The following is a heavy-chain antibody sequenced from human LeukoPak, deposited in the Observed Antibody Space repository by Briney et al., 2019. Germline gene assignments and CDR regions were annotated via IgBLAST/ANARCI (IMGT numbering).Heavy chain of an antibody. CDR1: GGTFSSYA. V-gene: IGHV1-69*06. D-gene: IGHD6-13*01. Sequence: GASVKVSCKASGGTFSSYAISWVRQAPGQGLEWMGGIIPIFGTANYAQKFQGRVTITADKSTSTAYMELSSLRSEDTAVYYCASLIAAAEYYYYYMDVWGKGTTVTVSS. J-gene: IGHJ6*03. CDR2: IIPIFGTA. CDR3: ASLIAAAEYYYYYMDV.